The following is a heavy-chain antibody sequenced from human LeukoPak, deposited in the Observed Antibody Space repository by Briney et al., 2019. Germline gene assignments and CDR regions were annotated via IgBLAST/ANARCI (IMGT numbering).Heavy chain of an antibody. Sequence: GGSLRLSCAASGFTVSINYMSWVRQAPGKGLEWVSVIYNGGNTYYADSVKGRFTISRDNSKNTVYLQMNSLRAEDTAVYYCARGETSSYDYWGQGTLVTVSS. CDR2: IYNGGNT. V-gene: IGHV3-53*01. CDR3: ARGETSSYDY. CDR1: GFTVSINY. D-gene: IGHD2-2*01. J-gene: IGHJ4*02.